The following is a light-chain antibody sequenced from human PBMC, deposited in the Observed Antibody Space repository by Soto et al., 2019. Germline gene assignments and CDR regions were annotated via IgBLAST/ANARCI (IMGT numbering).Light chain of an antibody. CDR1: SGHSSYG. Sequence: QLVLTQSPSAAASLGASVKLTCTLSSGHSSYGIAWHQQQPGKGPRYLMKLNSDGSHSKGDGIPDRFSGSSSGAERYLTISSLQSEDEGDYYCQTWVTGIRVFGGGTNLTVL. J-gene: IGLJ3*02. V-gene: IGLV4-69*01. CDR3: QTWVTGIRV. CDR2: LNSDGSH.